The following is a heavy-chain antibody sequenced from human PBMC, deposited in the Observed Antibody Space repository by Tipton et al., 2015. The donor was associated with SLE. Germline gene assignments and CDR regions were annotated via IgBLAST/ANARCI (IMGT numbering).Heavy chain of an antibody. D-gene: IGHD3-16*01. CDR1: GGSISSGSYY. V-gene: IGHV4-61*09. J-gene: IGHJ4*02. CDR3: AREVNGGPLAD. CDR2: IYYSGST. Sequence: TLSLTCTVSGGSISSGSYYWSWIRQPAGKGLEWIGYIYYSGSTNYNPSLKSRVTISVDTSKNQFSLKLSSVTAADTAVYYCAREVNGGPLADWGQGTLVTVSS.